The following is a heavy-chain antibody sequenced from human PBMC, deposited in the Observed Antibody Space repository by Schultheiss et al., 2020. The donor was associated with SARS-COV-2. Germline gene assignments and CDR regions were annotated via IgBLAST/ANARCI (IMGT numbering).Heavy chain of an antibody. V-gene: IGHV1-24*01. Sequence: ASVKVSCKVSRYTLTELSIHWVRQAPGKGLEWMGGFNPEDGKIIYAQKFQGRVTMTEDTSTDTAYMELSSLRSEDTAVYYCARDSRTSIAARPSFDYWGQGTLVTVSS. J-gene: IGHJ4*02. CDR3: ARDSRTSIAARPSFDY. CDR2: FNPEDGKI. CDR1: RYTLTELS. D-gene: IGHD6-6*01.